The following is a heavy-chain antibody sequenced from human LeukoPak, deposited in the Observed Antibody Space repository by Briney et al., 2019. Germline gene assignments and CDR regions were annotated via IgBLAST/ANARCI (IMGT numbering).Heavy chain of an antibody. CDR2: IYYTGST. CDR1: GGSISNNY. CDR3: AKYRPSGSVWVGFDI. J-gene: IGHJ3*02. D-gene: IGHD3-16*01. Sequence: SSETLSLTCLVSGGSISNNYWSWIRQPTGKGLEWIGYIYYTGSTSYNPHLKSRVSISVDTSKNQFSLRLTSVTAADTALYYCAKYRPSGSVWVGFDIWGQGTMVTVPS. V-gene: IGHV4-59*08.